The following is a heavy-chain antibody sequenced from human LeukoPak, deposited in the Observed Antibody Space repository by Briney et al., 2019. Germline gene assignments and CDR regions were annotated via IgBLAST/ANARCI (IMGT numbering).Heavy chain of an antibody. CDR3: ARTSSYYYDSSGYDY. J-gene: IGHJ4*02. CDR2: INPTSGGT. CDR1: GYTFTGYY. D-gene: IGHD3-22*01. V-gene: IGHV1-2*06. Sequence: VASVKVSCKASGYTFTGYYMHWVRQAPGQGLEWMGRINPTSGGTNYAQKFQGRVTMTRDTSISTAYMELSRLRSDDTAVYYCARTSSYYYDSSGYDYWGQGTLVTVSS.